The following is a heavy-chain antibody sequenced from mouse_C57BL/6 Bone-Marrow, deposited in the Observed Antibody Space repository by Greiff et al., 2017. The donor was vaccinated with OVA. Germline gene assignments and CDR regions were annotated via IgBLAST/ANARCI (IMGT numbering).Heavy chain of an antibody. V-gene: IGHV1-85*01. J-gene: IGHJ4*01. CDR1: GYTFTSYD. Sequence: QVQLKESGPELVKPGASVKLSCKASGYTFTSYDINWVKQRPGQGLEWIGGINPRDGSTKYNEKFKGKATLTVATSSSTAYMELHSLTSADSAFYFCARGNWDIDAMDYWGQGTSVTVSS. CDR2: INPRDGST. CDR3: ARGNWDIDAMDY. D-gene: IGHD4-1*01.